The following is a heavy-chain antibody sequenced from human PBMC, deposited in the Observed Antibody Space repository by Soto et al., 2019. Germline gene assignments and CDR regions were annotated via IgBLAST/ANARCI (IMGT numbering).Heavy chain of an antibody. CDR1: GGSISSYY. V-gene: IGHV4-59*01. Sequence: PSETLSLTCTVSGGSISSYYWSWIRQPPGKGLEWIGYIYYSGSTNYNPSLKSRVTISVDTSKNQFSLKLSSVTAADTAVYYCARTLYRYRPRFDYRGPGTLVTVFS. J-gene: IGHJ4*02. D-gene: IGHD5-18*01. CDR2: IYYSGST. CDR3: ARTLYRYRPRFDY.